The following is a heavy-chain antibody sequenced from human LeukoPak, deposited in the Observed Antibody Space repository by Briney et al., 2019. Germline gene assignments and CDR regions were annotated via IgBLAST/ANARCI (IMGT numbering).Heavy chain of an antibody. CDR2: INPNSGGT. CDR3: ARDLYGEAAGHYYYYGMDV. CDR1: GYTFPSYF. V-gene: IGHV1-2*04. J-gene: IGHJ6*02. D-gene: IGHD6-13*01. Sequence: GASVKVSCKASGYTFPSYFMHWVRQAPGQGLEWMGWINPNSGGTNYAQKFQGWVTMTRDTSISTAYMELSRLRSDDTAVYYCARDLYGEAAGHYYYYGMDVWGQGTTVTVSS.